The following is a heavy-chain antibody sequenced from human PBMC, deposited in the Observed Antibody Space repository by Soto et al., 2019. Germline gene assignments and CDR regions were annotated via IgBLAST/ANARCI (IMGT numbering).Heavy chain of an antibody. J-gene: IGHJ4*02. Sequence: SVKVSCKTSGGTFSTFGISWVRQAPGQGLEWMGGIIPFFGTAEYSQKFEDRITITANESTNTVYMDLRSLTSEDTAIYYCARTAPMDAGDKYYYDFWGQGALVTVSS. CDR3: ARTAPMDAGDKYYYDF. CDR2: IIPFFGTA. V-gene: IGHV1-69*13. CDR1: GGTFSTFG. D-gene: IGHD3-16*01.